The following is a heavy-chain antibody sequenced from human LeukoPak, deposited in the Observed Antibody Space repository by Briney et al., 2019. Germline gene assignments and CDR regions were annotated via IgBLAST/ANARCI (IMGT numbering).Heavy chain of an antibody. D-gene: IGHD3-22*01. CDR3: ARPRITMIVEAFDI. J-gene: IGHJ3*02. CDR2: IYYSGST. V-gene: IGHV4-39*01. Sequence: SETLSLTCTVSGGSISSGSYYWGWIRQPPGKGLEWIGSIYYSGSTYYNPSLKSRVTISVDTSKNQFSLKLSSVTAADTAVYYCARPRITMIVEAFDIWGQGTMVTVSS. CDR1: GGSISSGSYY.